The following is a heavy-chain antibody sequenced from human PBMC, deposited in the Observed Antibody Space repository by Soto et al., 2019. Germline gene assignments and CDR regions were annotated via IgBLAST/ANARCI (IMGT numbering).Heavy chain of an antibody. CDR3: AKGTTGMMTD. J-gene: IGHJ4*02. CDR1: EITFDDYA. CDR2: FSWNTGNI. D-gene: IGHD1-1*01. Sequence: EAQVVESGGALVQPGGSLRLSCTASEITFDDYAMHWVRQAPGKGLEWVSGFSWNTGNIGYADSVKGRFIISRDSAKNSLFLQMNSLRLEDTALYYCAKGTTGMMTDWGQGTLVTVSS. V-gene: IGHV3-9*01.